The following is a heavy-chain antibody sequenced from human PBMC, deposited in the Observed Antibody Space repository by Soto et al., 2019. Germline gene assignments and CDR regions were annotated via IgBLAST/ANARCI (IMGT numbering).Heavy chain of an antibody. CDR1: GFSVGSNS. J-gene: IGHJ5*02. D-gene: IGHD5-12*01. CDR2: IHSDVTT. CDR3: ARELSGSWYNWFDP. Sequence: PGGSLRLSSAASGFSVGSNSISWVRQAPGKGLEWVSVIHSDVTTYYADSVKGRFIISRDNSKDTLYLQMNRLRAEDTAVYYCARELSGSWYNWFDPWGQGTLVTVSS. V-gene: IGHV3-53*01.